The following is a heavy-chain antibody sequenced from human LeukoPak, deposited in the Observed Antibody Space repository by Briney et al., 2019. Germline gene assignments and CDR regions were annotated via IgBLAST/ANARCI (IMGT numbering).Heavy chain of an antibody. J-gene: IGHJ5*02. CDR3: ARERQQLVLAWFDP. CDR2: IYTSGST. D-gene: IGHD6-13*01. V-gene: IGHV4-4*07. CDR1: GGFISSYY. Sequence: PSETLSLTCTVSGGFISSYYWSWIRQPAGKGLEWIGRIYTSGSTNYNPSLKSRVTMSVDTSKNQFSLKLSSVTAADTAVYYCARERQQLVLAWFDPWGQGTLVTVSS.